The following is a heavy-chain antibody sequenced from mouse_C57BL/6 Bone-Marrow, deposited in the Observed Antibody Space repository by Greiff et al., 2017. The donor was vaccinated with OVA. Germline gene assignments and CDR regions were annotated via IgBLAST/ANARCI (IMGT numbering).Heavy chain of an antibody. CDR1: GFSLPSYG. J-gene: IGHJ1*03. D-gene: IGHD2-1*01. CDR3: AKPGDGNYDWYFDV. V-gene: IGHV2-3*01. CDR2: IWGDGST. Sequence: QVQLQQSGPGLVAPSQSLSITCTVSGFSLPSYGVSWVRQPPGKGLEWLGVIWGDGSTNYHSALISRLSISKDNSKSQVFLKLNSLQTDDTATDYCAKPGDGNYDWYFDVWGTGTTVTVSS.